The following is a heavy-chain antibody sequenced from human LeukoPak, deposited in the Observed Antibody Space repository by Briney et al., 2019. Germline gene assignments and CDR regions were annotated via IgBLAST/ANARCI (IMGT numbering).Heavy chain of an antibody. Sequence: PGGSLRLSCAASGFTFSSYGMHWVRQAPGKGLEWVAVISYDGSNKYYADSVKGRCTISRDNGKNSMYLQMHSLRAEDTAVYYCVRAEVGTTLKYYYYYMDVWGKGTTVTVSS. J-gene: IGHJ6*03. CDR1: GFTFSSYG. CDR3: VRAEVGTTLKYYYYYMDV. D-gene: IGHD1-26*01. V-gene: IGHV3-30*03. CDR2: ISYDGSNK.